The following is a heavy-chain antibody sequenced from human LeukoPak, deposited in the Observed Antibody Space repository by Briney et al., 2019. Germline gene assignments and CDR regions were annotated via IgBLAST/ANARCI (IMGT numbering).Heavy chain of an antibody. CDR1: GFTVSSNY. CDR2: IFPGGTI. Sequence: PGGSLRLSCAVSGFTVSSNYMAWVRQTPGKGLEWVSDIFPGGTINYADSVKGRFTISRDSSKNTVWLQMNSLRVEDTALYYCASHALWGQGTLVTVSS. CDR3: ASHAL. V-gene: IGHV3-66*04. J-gene: IGHJ4*02.